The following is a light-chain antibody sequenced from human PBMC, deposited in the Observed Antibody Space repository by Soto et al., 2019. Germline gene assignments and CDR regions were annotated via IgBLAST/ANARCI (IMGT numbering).Light chain of an antibody. CDR1: NSDIGSYDH. CDR2: EVT. Sequence: QSVLTQPASVSGSAGQSITISCIGTNSDIGSYDHVSWYQQHAGKAPKVMIYEVTNRPSGVPNRFSGSKSGNTASLTISGLQAEDEGDYYCSSYTISYTVIFSGGTKVTVL. CDR3: SSYTISYTVI. J-gene: IGLJ2*01. V-gene: IGLV2-14*01.